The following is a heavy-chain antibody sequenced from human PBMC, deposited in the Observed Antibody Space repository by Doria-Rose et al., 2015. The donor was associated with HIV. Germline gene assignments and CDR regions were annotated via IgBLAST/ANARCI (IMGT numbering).Heavy chain of an antibody. CDR1: GHTFTSHY. Sequence: QVQLVQSGAEVKRSGASVKVSCKASGHTFTSHYMHWVRQAPGQGLEWMGTINSIDGTISYAQKFQGRVTMTRDTSTSTVYMGLSSLRSEDTAVYYCASAFRSNLYYVAAFDMWGQGTMVTVSA. J-gene: IGHJ3*02. V-gene: IGHV1-46*01. D-gene: IGHD3-22*01. CDR2: INSIDGTI. CDR3: ASAFRSNLYYVAAFDM.